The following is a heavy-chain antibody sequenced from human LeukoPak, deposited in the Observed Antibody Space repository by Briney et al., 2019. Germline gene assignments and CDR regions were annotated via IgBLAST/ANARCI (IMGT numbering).Heavy chain of an antibody. D-gene: IGHD3-9*01. CDR3: ARGTNGLLTGYSADY. CDR2: IYCSGST. CDR1: GGSISSYY. Sequence: SETLSLTCTVSGGSISSYYWSWIRQPPGKGLEWIGYIYCSGSTNYNPSLKSRVTISVDTSKNQFSLKLSSVTAADTAVYYCARGTNGLLTGYSADYWGQGTLVTVSS. V-gene: IGHV4-59*08. J-gene: IGHJ4*02.